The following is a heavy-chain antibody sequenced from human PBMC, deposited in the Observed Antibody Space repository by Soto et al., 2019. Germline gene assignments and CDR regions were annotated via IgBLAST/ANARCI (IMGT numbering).Heavy chain of an antibody. V-gene: IGHV4-59*01. CDR2: IYYSGST. CDR1: GCSLSSYY. D-gene: IGHD2-21*01. J-gene: IGHJ6*02. Sequence: SETLSLTCPVSGCSLSSYYWIWIRPPPGKGLEWIGYIYYSGSTNYNPSLKSRVTISVDTSKNQFSLKLSSVTAADTAVYYCARDQFLGYYYGMDGWGQGTTVTVSS. CDR3: ARDQFLGYYYGMDG.